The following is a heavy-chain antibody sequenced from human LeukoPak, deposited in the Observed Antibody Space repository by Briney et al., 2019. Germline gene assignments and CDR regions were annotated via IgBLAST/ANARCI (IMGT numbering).Heavy chain of an antibody. CDR2: IYPGDSDT. CDR3: ARPAATPDTYNWFDP. V-gene: IGHV5-51*01. CDR1: GYSFTSYW. D-gene: IGHD6-25*01. J-gene: IGHJ5*02. Sequence: ESLKIFCKGSGYSFTSYWIGWVRQMPGKGLEWRGIIYPGDSDTGYSSSFQGQVTISADKSISTAYLQWSSLKASDTAMYYCARPAATPDTYNWFDPWGQGTLVTVSS.